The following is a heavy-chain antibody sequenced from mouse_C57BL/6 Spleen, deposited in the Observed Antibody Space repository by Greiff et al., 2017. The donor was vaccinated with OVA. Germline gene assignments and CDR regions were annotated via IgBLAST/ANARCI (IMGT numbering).Heavy chain of an antibody. V-gene: IGHV3-6*01. Sequence: EVKLVESGPGLVKPSQSLSLTCSVTGYSITSGYYWNWIRQFPGNKLEWMGYISYDGSNNYNPSLKNRISITRDTSKNQIFLKLNSVTTEDTATYYCARGGLPLAYWGQGTLVTVSA. CDR2: ISYDGSN. J-gene: IGHJ3*01. CDR3: ARGGLPLAY. CDR1: GYSITSGYY. D-gene: IGHD1-1*02.